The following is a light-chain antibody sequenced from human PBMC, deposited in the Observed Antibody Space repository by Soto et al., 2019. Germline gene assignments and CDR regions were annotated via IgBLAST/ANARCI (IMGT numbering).Light chain of an antibody. CDR3: SSKRTTASLV. CDR1: SSDVGAYNY. J-gene: IGLJ1*01. CDR2: EVS. Sequence: QSVLTQPASVYGSPGQTITISCTGTSSDVGAYNYVSWYQQHPGKAPKLMIYEVSNRPSGVSDRFSGSKSGNTASLTISGLQAADEADYYCSSKRTTASLVFGTGTKVTVL. V-gene: IGLV2-14*01.